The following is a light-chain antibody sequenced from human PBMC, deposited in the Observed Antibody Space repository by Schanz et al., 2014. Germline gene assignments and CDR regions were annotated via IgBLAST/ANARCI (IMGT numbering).Light chain of an antibody. CDR2: NVN. CDR1: SSDVGRYDY. J-gene: IGLJ1*01. CDR3: QSYDISLSVLYV. Sequence: QSALIQPPSVSGSPGQSVTISCTGTSSDVGRYDYVSWYQRHPGTVPKPMSCNVNTRPSGVPNRFSGSKSGTSASLAITGLQTEDEADYYCQSYDISLSVLYVFGTGTKLTVL. V-gene: IGLV2-11*01.